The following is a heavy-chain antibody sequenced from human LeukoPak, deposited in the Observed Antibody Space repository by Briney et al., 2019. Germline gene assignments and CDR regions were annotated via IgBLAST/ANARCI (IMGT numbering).Heavy chain of an antibody. J-gene: IGHJ3*02. V-gene: IGHV3-7*01. CDR1: GFTFSSYW. Sequence: GGSLRLSCAAAGFTFSSYWMSWVRQAPGKGLEWVANIKQDGSEKYYVDSVKGRFTISRDNAKNSLYLQMNSLRAEDTAVYYCVGPNGAFDIWGQGTMVTVSS. CDR3: VGPNGAFDI. CDR2: IKQDGSEK.